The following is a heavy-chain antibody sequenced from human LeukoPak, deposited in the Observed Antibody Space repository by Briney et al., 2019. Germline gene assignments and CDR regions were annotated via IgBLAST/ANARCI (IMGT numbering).Heavy chain of an antibody. J-gene: IGHJ4*02. V-gene: IGHV3-21*01. CDR3: ARGRCSGGSCYSCNH. CDR2: ISSSSSYI. CDR1: GFTFSSYS. Sequence: GGSLRLSCAASGFTFSSYSMNWVRQAPGKGLEWVSSISSSSSYIYYADSVKGRFTISRDNAKNSLYLQMNSLRAEDTAVYYCARGRCSGGSCYSCNHWGQGTLVTVSS. D-gene: IGHD2-15*01.